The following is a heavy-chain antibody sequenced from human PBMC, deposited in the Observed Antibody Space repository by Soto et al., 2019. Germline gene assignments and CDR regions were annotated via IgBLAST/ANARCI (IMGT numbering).Heavy chain of an antibody. CDR2: IYPGDSDT. J-gene: IGHJ5*01. D-gene: IGHD1-20*01. CDR3: ARSDNIGPNFDS. Sequence: PGESLKISCKVSGYSFTSHWIAWVRQMPGKGLEWMGIIYPGDSDTRYSPSFQGQVTISVDKSITTAYLQWRSLKASDTAIFYCARSDNIGPNFDSWGQGTLVTVSS. CDR1: GYSFTSHW. V-gene: IGHV5-51*01.